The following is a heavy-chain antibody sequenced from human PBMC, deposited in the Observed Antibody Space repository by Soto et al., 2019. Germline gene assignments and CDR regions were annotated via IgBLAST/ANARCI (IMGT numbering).Heavy chain of an antibody. J-gene: IGHJ4*02. CDR2: IYYTGTT. CDR3: GRGLDGRWLVIDS. D-gene: IGHD6-6*01. V-gene: IGHV4-39*01. Sequence: SETLSLTCTVSGDSISSSSSYWGWIRQPPGKGLEWIGSIYYTGTTYYNPSLKSRVTITVDTSKKQFSLKLTSVTAADTAVYYCGRGLDGRWLVIDSWGQGTLVTAPQ. CDR1: GDSISSSSSY.